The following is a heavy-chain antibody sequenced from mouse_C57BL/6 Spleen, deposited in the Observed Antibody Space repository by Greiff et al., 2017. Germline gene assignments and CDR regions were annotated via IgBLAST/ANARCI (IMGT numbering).Heavy chain of an antibody. CDR2: ISRGGDYI. CDR3: TRNEYDAIEY. V-gene: IGHV5-9-1*02. Sequence: EVKLVESGEGLVKPGGSLKLSCAASGFTFSSYAMSWVRQTPEKRLEWVGYISRGGDYIYYADTVQGRFTISRDNARNTLYLQMSSLKSEDTAMYYCTRNEYDAIEYWGQGASVTVSS. D-gene: IGHD1-2*01. J-gene: IGHJ4*01. CDR1: GFTFSSYA.